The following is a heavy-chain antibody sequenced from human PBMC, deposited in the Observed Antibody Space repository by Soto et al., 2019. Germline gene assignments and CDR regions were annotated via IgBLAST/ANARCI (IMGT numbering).Heavy chain of an antibody. V-gene: IGHV3-13*01. CDR3: ARALRGLDALDI. CDR1: GFTFSSYD. J-gene: IGHJ3*02. CDR2: IGTAGDT. Sequence: GGSLRLSCAASGFTFSSYDMHWVRQATGKGLEWVSAIGTAGDTYYPGSVKGRFTISRENAKNSLYLQMNSLRAGDTAVYYCARALRGLDALDIWGQGTMVTVSS.